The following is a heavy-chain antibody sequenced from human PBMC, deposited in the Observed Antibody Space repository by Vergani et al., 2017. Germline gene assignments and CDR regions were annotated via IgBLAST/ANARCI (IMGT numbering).Heavy chain of an antibody. CDR2: INHSGST. J-gene: IGHJ4*02. CDR3: ARGXDASPYGDYVLLPYFDY. CDR1: GRSFSGYY. V-gene: IGHV4-34*01. D-gene: IGHD4-17*01. Sequence: QVQLQQWGAGLLKPSETLSLTCAVYGRSFSGYYWSWIRQPPGKGLEWIGEINHSGSTNYNPSLKSRVTISVDTSKNQFSLKLSSVTAADTAVYYCARGXDASPYGDYVLLPYFDYWGQGTLVTVSS.